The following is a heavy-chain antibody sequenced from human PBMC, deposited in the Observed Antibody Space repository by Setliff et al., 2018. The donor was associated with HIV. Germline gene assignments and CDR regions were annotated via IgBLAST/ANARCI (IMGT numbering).Heavy chain of an antibody. CDR1: GFTFSNSW. CDR3: GRGDY. V-gene: IGHV3-7*05. Sequence: SCAASGFTFSNSWVNWVRQAPGKGLEWVANMRPDGSEKYYVDSVKGRFTISRDDAKNSLYLQMNSLTAEDTAVYYCGRGDYWGQGTLVTVSS. CDR2: MRPDGSEK. J-gene: IGHJ4*02.